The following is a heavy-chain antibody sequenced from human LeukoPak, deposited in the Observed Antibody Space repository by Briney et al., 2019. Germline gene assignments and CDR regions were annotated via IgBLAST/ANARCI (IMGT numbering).Heavy chain of an antibody. Sequence: AGGSLRLSCAASGFTVSSNYMSWVRQAPGKGLEWVSVIYSGGSTYYADSVKGRFTISRDNSKNTLYLQMNSLRAEDTAVYYCARAMYYYDSSGYYRNYYYYGMDVWGQGTTVTVSS. D-gene: IGHD3-22*01. V-gene: IGHV3-66*01. J-gene: IGHJ6*02. CDR1: GFTVSSNY. CDR3: ARAMYYYDSSGYYRNYYYYGMDV. CDR2: IYSGGST.